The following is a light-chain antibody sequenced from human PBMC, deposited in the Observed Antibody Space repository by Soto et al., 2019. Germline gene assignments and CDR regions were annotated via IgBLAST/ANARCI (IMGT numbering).Light chain of an antibody. Sequence: QSALTQPASVSGSPGQSITISCTGTSSDVGGYNYVSWYQQHPGKAPKLMIYEVSNRPSGVSNRFSGSKSGNTASLIISGLQAEDEADYYRSSYTSSSTEVFGTGTKLTVL. CDR2: EVS. V-gene: IGLV2-14*01. CDR3: SSYTSSSTEV. J-gene: IGLJ1*01. CDR1: SSDVGGYNY.